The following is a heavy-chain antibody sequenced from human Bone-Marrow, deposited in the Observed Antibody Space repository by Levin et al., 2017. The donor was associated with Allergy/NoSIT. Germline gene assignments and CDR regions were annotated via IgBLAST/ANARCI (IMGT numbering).Heavy chain of an antibody. J-gene: IGHJ5*02. CDR1: GFTFGDYT. CDR3: AKAYSGYDWWFDP. V-gene: IGHV3-43*01. CDR2: ISWDGGST. D-gene: IGHD5-12*01. Sequence: GGSLRLSCVASGFTFGDYTMHWVRQAPGKGLEWVSLISWDGGSTYYADSVEGRVTISRDNSKNSLYLQMNSLRTKDTGFYYCAKAYSGYDWWFDPWGQGTLVTVSS.